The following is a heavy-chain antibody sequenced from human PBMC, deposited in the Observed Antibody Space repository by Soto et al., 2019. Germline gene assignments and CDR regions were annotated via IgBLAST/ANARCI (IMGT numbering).Heavy chain of an antibody. J-gene: IGHJ1*01. CDR1: GFTFSSYA. V-gene: IGHV3-30-3*01. Sequence: QVQLVESGGGVVQPGRSLRLSCAASGFTFSSYAMHWVRQAPGKGLEWVAVISYDGSNKYYADSVKGRFTISRDNSKNTLYLQMNSLRAEDTAVYYCARDGDSSGYYGGYFQHWGRGTLVTVSS. CDR3: ARDGDSSGYYGGYFQH. CDR2: ISYDGSNK. D-gene: IGHD3-22*01.